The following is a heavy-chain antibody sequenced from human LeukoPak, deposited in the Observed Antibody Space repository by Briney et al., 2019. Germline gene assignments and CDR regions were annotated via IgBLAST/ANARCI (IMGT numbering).Heavy chain of an antibody. V-gene: IGHV4-34*01. Sequence: GSLRLSCAASGFTFSSYAMSWIRQPPGKGLEWIGEINHSGSTNYNPSLKSRVTISVDTSKNQFSLKLSSVTAADTAVYYCASDGSSYGDYRDYWGQGTLVTVSS. CDR2: INHSGST. J-gene: IGHJ4*02. CDR1: GFTFSSYA. CDR3: ASDGSSYGDYRDY. D-gene: IGHD4-17*01.